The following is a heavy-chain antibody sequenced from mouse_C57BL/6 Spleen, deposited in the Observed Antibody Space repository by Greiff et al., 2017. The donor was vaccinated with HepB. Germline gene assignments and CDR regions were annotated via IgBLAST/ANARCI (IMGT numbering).Heavy chain of an antibody. D-gene: IGHD2-5*01. J-gene: IGHJ4*01. Sequence: EVKLVESGGGLVKPGGSLKLSCAASGFTFSSYAMSWVRQTPEKRLEWVATISDGGSYTYYQDNVKGRFTISRDNAKNNLYLQMRHLTSEDTAMYYCAIHSNFYAMGYWGQGTSVTVSS. V-gene: IGHV5-4*03. CDR1: GFTFSSYA. CDR3: AIHSNFYAMGY. CDR2: ISDGGSYT.